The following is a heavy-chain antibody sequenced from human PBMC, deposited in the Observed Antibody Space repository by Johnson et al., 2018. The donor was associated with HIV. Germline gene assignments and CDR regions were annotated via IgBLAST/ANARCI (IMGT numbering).Heavy chain of an antibody. V-gene: IGHV3-30*04. CDR2: ISYDGSNK. D-gene: IGHD3-3*01. Sequence: QVQLVESGGGLVQPGRCLRLSCAASGFTFSSYAMHWVRQAPGKGLEWVAVISYDGSNKYYADSVKGRFTISRDNSKSTLFLQMNSLRAEDTALYYCAKEGTYYNFWSGYYNGYGAFDMWGQGTMVTVSS. CDR1: GFTFSSYA. CDR3: AKEGTYYNFWSGYYNGYGAFDM. J-gene: IGHJ3*02.